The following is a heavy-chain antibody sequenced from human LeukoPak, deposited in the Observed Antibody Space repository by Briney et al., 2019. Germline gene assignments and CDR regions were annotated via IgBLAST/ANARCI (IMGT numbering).Heavy chain of an antibody. Sequence: GGSLRLSSVASRFTFSSYAMSCVRQAPGKGLEWVSAISGSGGSKYYADSVKGRFTISRDNSKNTLYLQMNSLRAEDTGVYYCAESISCSSTSCLSNDYWGQGTLVTVSS. CDR2: ISGSGGSK. J-gene: IGHJ4*02. CDR3: AESISCSSTSCLSNDY. V-gene: IGHV3-23*01. D-gene: IGHD2-2*01. CDR1: RFTFSSYA.